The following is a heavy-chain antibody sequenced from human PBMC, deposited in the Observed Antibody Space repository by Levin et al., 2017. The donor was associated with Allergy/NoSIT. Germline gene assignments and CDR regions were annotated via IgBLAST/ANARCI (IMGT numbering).Heavy chain of an antibody. CDR2: INWSGART. CDR1: GFTFDDYD. V-gene: IGHV3-20*04. D-gene: IGHD2-15*01. Sequence: RPGGSLRLSCVASGFTFDDYDMTWVRLVPGKGLEWLAGINWSGARTAYADSLKGRFIISRDNAKNSLFLQMNNLRADDTALYYCARDDRFCNDFSCYSFDYWGQGAQVTVSS. CDR3: ARDDRFCNDFSCYSFDY. J-gene: IGHJ4*02.